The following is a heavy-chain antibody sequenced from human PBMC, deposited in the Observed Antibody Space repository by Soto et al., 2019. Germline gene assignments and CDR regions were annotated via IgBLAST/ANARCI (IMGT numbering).Heavy chain of an antibody. V-gene: IGHV3-74*01. CDR3: VRDQYSGYDRAFDI. D-gene: IGHD5-12*01. CDR2: INSDGTGT. J-gene: IGHJ3*02. CDR1: EFTFSNYW. Sequence: PGGSLRLSCAASEFTFSNYWMHWVRQAPGKGLVWVSRINSDGTGTGYADSVKGRFTISRDNAKNTLYLRMNSLRAEDTAVYYCVRDQYSGYDRAFDIWGKGKMVTVPS.